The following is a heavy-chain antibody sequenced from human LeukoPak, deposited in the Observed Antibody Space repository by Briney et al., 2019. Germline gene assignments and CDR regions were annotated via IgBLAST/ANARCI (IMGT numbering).Heavy chain of an antibody. V-gene: IGHV1-18*01. Sequence: GASVKVSCKASGYTLTSYGISWVRQAPGQGLEWMGWISAYNGNTNYAQKLQGRVTMTTDTSTSTAYMELRSLRSDDTAVYYCARHSMVRGVIPYYYYGMDVWGQGTTVTVSS. CDR1: GYTLTSYG. CDR3: ARHSMVRGVIPYYYYGMDV. CDR2: ISAYNGNT. D-gene: IGHD3-10*01. J-gene: IGHJ6*02.